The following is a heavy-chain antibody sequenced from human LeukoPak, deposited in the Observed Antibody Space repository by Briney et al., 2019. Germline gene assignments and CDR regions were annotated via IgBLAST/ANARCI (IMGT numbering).Heavy chain of an antibody. J-gene: IGHJ4*02. CDR1: GYTFTGYY. V-gene: IGHV1-2*02. CDR2: INPNSGGT. Sequence: PGASVKVSCTASGYTFTGYYMHWVRQAPGQGLEWMGWINPNSGGTNYAQKFQGRVTMTRDTSISTAYMELSRLRSDDTAVYYCARPIYEGQWLYDYWGQGTLVTVSS. CDR3: ARPIYEGQWLYDY. D-gene: IGHD6-19*01.